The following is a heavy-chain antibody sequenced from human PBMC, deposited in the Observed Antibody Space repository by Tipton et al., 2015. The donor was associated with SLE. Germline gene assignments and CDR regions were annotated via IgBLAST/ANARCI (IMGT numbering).Heavy chain of an antibody. D-gene: IGHD2-15*01. Sequence: GSLRLSCAASGFTFSDYGMHWVRQAPGKGLEWVAFIRYDGSNKYYADSVKGRFTISRDNSKNTLYLQMNSLRVEDTAVYYCTSPSLGYCSGDTCYDAFDIWGQGTMVTVSS. V-gene: IGHV3-30*02. CDR2: IRYDGSNK. CDR1: GFTFSDYG. CDR3: TSPSLGYCSGDTCYDAFDI. J-gene: IGHJ3*02.